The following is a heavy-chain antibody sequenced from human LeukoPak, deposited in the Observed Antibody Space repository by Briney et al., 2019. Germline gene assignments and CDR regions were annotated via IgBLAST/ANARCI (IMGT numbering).Heavy chain of an antibody. CDR1: GLTFSSYS. D-gene: IGHD3-3*02. CDR2: INLDGSEK. V-gene: IGHV3-7*01. CDR3: ARDSERSSSFAFDI. Sequence: GGSLRLSCAASGLTFSSYSMNWVRQAPGKGLEWVANINLDGSEKSYVDSVEGRFTISRDNAKNSLYLQMNSLRGEDTAVYYCARDSERSSSFAFDIWGQGTMVTASS. J-gene: IGHJ3*02.